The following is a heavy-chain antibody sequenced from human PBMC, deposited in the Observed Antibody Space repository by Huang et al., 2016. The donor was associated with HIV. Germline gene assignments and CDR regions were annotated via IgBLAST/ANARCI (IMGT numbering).Heavy chain of an antibody. CDR2: SNHREST. CDR3: ARGQGGYYYYYMDV. CDR1: GGSFSGYY. Sequence: QVQLQQWGAGLLRPSETLSLTCAVYGGSFSGYYGTWIRQPPGKGLVWIGESNHRESTNYNPSLKSRVTISGDTSRNQFSLRLTSVTAADTAVYYWARGQGGYYYYYMDVWGKGTTVTVSS. J-gene: IGHJ6*03. V-gene: IGHV4-34*01.